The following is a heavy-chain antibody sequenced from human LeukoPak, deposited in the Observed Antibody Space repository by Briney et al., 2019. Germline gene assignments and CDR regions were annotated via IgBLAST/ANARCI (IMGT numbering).Heavy chain of an antibody. CDR1: GFTFDDYA. CDR2: ISWNSGSI. D-gene: IGHD2-2*01. J-gene: IGHJ4*02. CDR3: AKDAGPLVVPAAQAYFDY. Sequence: QPGGSLRLSCAASGFTFDDYAMHWVRQVPGKGLEWVSGISWNSGSIGYADSVKGRFTISRDNAKNSLYLQMNSLRAEDTALYYCAKDAGPLVVPAAQAYFDYWGQGTLVTVSS. V-gene: IGHV3-9*01.